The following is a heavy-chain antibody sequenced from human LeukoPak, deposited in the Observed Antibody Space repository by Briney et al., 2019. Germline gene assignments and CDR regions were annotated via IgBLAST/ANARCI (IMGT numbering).Heavy chain of an antibody. V-gene: IGHV3-53*01. CDR1: GFTVSSNY. D-gene: IGHD4-11*01. J-gene: IGHJ5*02. Sequence: GGSLRLSCAASGFTVSSNYMSWVRQAPGKGLEWVSVIYSGGSTYYADSVKGRFTISRDNSKNTLYLQMNSLRAEDTAVYYCARGSDYSLENWFDPWGQGTLVTVSP. CDR3: ARGSDYSLENWFDP. CDR2: IYSGGST.